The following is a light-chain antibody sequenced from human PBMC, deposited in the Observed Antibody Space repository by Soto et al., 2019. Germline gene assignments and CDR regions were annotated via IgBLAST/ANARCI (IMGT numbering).Light chain of an antibody. CDR3: QQYGTSLWT. Sequence: DIFRTPSPYSLSVSLGERATINCKSIHNLLSDSNTRDHLVWYQQKPGQPPKMLIYWASTRESGVPDRFIGGGSGTDFTLTISRVEPEDFALYYCQQYGTSLWTFGQGTKVDIK. V-gene: IGKV4-1*01. CDR2: WAS. CDR1: HNLLSDSNTRDH. J-gene: IGKJ1*01.